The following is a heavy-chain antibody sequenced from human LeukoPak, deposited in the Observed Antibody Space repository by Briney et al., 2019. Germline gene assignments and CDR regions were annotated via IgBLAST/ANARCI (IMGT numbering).Heavy chain of an antibody. D-gene: IGHD6-19*01. CDR3: AKDNRRHYTSGPNPDSLH. Sequence: SLRLSSAGSGFIFNNYGMHLVRPPPGKGLGWGSGISWNSGTIDYAVSVRGRFTISRDNAKNSLYLQKDSLRVEDTAFYYCAKDNRRHYTSGPNPDSLHWGQGALVTVSS. CDR1: GFIFNNYG. V-gene: IGHV3-9*01. J-gene: IGHJ4*02. CDR2: ISWNSGTI.